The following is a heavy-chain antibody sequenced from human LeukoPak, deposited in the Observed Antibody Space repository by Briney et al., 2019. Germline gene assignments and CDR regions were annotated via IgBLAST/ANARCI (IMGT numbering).Heavy chain of an antibody. CDR2: ISGSGEGT. J-gene: IGHJ3*02. Sequence: GGSLRLSCAASGLTFSSYSMNWVRQAPGKGLEGVSGISGSGEGTDYADSVKGRFTISRDNSKNTLYVQMNSLRAEDTAVYYCAKDLNYDVLGGDDAFDIWGQGTMVTVSS. CDR1: GLTFSSYS. V-gene: IGHV3-23*01. D-gene: IGHD3-9*01. CDR3: AKDLNYDVLGGDDAFDI.